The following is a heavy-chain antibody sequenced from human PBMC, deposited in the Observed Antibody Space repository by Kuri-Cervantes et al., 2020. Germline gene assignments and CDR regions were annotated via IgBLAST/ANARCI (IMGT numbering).Heavy chain of an antibody. J-gene: IGHJ3*02. D-gene: IGHD3-22*01. CDR2: ISYDGSNK. CDR1: GFTFSSYG. Sequence: GGSLRLSCAASGFTFSSYGMHWVRQAPGKGLEWVAVISYDGSNKYYADSVKGRFTISRDNSKNTLYLQMNSLRAEDTAVYYCASSGYSVTDAFDIWGQGTMVTVSS. CDR3: ASSGYSVTDAFDI. V-gene: IGHV3-30*03.